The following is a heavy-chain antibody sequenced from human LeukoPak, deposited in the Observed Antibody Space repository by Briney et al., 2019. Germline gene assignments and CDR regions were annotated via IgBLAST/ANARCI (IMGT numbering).Heavy chain of an antibody. D-gene: IGHD6-13*01. J-gene: IGHJ4*02. CDR2: ISSDGGTI. Sequence: PWGSLRLSCAASGFTFSGHAMHWVRQAPGKGLEYVAAISSDGGTINYANSVKGRFIISRDNSKNTLYLQMCCLRSEDMAIYYCARGGTSWPRYFDNWGQGTLVTVSS. CDR1: GFTFSGHA. V-gene: IGHV3-64*01. CDR3: ARGGTSWPRYFDN.